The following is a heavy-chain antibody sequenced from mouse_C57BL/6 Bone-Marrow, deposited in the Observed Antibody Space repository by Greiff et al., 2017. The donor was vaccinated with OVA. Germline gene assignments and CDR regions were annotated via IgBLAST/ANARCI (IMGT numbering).Heavy chain of an antibody. Sequence: EVKVVESGGGLVQPGGSLKLSCAASGFTFSDYGMAWVRQAPRKGPAWVAFISNLAYSIYYADPVTGRFTISRENAKNTLYLEMSSLRSEDTDMYDCARLGRGDWYFDVWGTGTTVTVSS. CDR2: ISNLAYSI. J-gene: IGHJ1*03. CDR1: GFTFSDYG. D-gene: IGHD4-1*01. V-gene: IGHV5-15*01. CDR3: ARLGRGDWYFDV.